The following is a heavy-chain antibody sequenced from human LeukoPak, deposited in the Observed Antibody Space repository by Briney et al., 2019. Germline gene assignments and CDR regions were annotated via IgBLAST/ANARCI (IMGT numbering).Heavy chain of an antibody. Sequence: SETLSLTCTVSGGSISSFYYTWIRQPPGKGLEWIGYIDSSGITNYNSSLNSRVTISLDTFQNQFSLKLNSVTAADTAVYYCATVASGWYPDYWGQGALVTVAS. CDR2: IDSSGIT. CDR3: ATVASGWYPDY. J-gene: IGHJ4*02. CDR1: GGSISSFY. V-gene: IGHV4-59*01. D-gene: IGHD6-19*01.